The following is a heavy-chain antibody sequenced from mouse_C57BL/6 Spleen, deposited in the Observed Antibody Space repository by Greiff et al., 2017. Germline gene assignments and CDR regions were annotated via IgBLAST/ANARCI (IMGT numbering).Heavy chain of an antibody. CDR2: IYSGNGYT. CDR1: GYTFTSYG. D-gene: IGHD4-1*01. CDR3: ARGDWDDAMDY. Sequence: EVQLQQSGAELVRPGSSVKLSCTTSGYTFTSYGITWVKQRPGQGLEWIGYIYSGNGYTEYNEKIKGKATLTSDTSSSTAYMQLSRLTSEDSAIYFCARGDWDDAMDYWGQGTSVTVSS. J-gene: IGHJ4*01. V-gene: IGHV1-58*01.